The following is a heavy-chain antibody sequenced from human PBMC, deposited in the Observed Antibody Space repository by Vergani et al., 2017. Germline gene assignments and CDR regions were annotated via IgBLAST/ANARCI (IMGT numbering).Heavy chain of an antibody. D-gene: IGHD1-7*01. J-gene: IGHJ5*02. V-gene: IGHV4-61*02. CDR2: IYTSGST. CDR3: ARVGWNYIRGDWFDP. Sequence: QVQLQESGPGLVKPSQTLSLTCTVSGGSISSGSYYWSWIRQPAGKGLEWIGRIYTSGSTNYNPSLKSRVTISVDTSKNQFSLKLSSVTAADTAVYYCARVGWNYIRGDWFDPWGQGTLVTVSS. CDR1: GGSISSGSYY.